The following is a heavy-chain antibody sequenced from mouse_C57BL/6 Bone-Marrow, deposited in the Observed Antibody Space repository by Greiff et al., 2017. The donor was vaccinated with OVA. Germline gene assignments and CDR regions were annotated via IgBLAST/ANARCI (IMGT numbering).Heavy chain of an antibody. CDR1: GYAFSSSW. V-gene: IGHV1-82*01. J-gene: IGHJ2*01. CDR3: ARCSYYYGRDP. D-gene: IGHD1-1*01. Sequence: VQLQQSGPELVKPGASVKISCKASGYAFSSSWMNWVKQRPGKGLEWIGRIYPGDGDTNYNGKFKGKATLTADKYSSTASIPLSSLTSEVSAFYFCARCSYYYGRDPWGQGTTLTVSS. CDR2: IYPGDGDT.